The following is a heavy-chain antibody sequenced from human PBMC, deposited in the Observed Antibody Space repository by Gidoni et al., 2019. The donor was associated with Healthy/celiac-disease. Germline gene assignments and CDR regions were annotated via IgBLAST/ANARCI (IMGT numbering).Heavy chain of an antibody. CDR3: ARRAQTGVY. Sequence: QLQLQESGPGLVKPSETLSLTCTVSGGSISSSSYYWGWIRQPPGKGLELIGSIYYGGSTYYNPYVKSRVTISVDTSKNQFSLKLSSVTAADTAVYYCARRAQTGVYWGQGTLVTVSS. CDR2: IYYGGST. D-gene: IGHD3-10*01. CDR1: GGSISSSSYY. V-gene: IGHV4-39*01. J-gene: IGHJ4*02.